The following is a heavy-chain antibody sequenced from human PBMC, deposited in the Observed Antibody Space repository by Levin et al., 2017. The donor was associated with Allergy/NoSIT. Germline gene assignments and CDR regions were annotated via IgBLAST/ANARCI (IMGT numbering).Heavy chain of an antibody. V-gene: IGHV3-15*01. Sequence: GGSLRLSCATSGFTFINAWMTWVRQAPGKGLEWVGRIKSKTDGGTTDYAAPVKGRFTISRDDSKKTLYLQMNSLKTEDTAVYYCATGDVGDERLNYGGQGTLVTV. CDR1: GFTFINAW. J-gene: IGHJ4*02. CDR2: IKSKTDGGTT. D-gene: IGHD1-1*01. CDR3: ATGDVGDERLNY.